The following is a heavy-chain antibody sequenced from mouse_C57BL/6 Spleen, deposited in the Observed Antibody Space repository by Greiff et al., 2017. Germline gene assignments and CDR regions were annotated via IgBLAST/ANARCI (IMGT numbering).Heavy chain of an antibody. V-gene: IGHV1-54*01. Sequence: QVQLQQSGAELVRPGTSVKVSCKASGYAFTNYLIEWVKQRPGQGLEWIGVINPGSGGTNYNEKFKGKATLTADKSSSTAYMQLSSLTSEDSAVYFCARSGEGAMDYWGQGTSVTVSS. CDR2: INPGSGGT. CDR1: GYAFTNYL. CDR3: ARSGEGAMDY. D-gene: IGHD3-1*01. J-gene: IGHJ4*01.